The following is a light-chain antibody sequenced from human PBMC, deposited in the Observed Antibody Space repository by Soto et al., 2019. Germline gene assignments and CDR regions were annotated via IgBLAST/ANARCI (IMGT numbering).Light chain of an antibody. CDR2: AAS. CDR1: QSITGY. CDR3: QQSHNIPYT. Sequence: DIQMTQSPSSLSASVGDRVMITCRASQSITGYLNWYQQKPGKAPKLLIYAASNLQSGVPSRFSGSGSGTDFPLTISSLQPEDFATYFCQQSHNIPYTFGQGTKLEIK. V-gene: IGKV1-39*01. J-gene: IGKJ2*01.